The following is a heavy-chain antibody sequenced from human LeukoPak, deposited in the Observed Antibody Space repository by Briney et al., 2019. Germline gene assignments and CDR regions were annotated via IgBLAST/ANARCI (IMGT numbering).Heavy chain of an antibody. V-gene: IGHV4-61*02. Sequence: SETLSLTCTVSGGSISSGGYYRSWIRQPAGKGLEWIGRVYSSGSTNYNPSLKSRVTISLDTSKNQFSLKLSSVTAADTAVYFCARSRGSNYMIEYWGQGTLVTVSS. D-gene: IGHD4-11*01. CDR3: ARSRGSNYMIEY. CDR2: VYSSGST. CDR1: GGSISSGGYY. J-gene: IGHJ4*02.